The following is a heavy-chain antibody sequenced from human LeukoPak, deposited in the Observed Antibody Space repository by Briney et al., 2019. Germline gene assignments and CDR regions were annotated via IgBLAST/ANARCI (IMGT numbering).Heavy chain of an antibody. D-gene: IGHD4-11*01. CDR3: AITYNNNAFDI. J-gene: IGHJ3*02. CDR2: INPNSGGA. CDR1: GYTFTNYY. Sequence: GASVKVSCKASGYTFTNYYIHWLRQAPGQGLEWMGRINPNSGGANYARKFQDTVTMTRDTSITTAYMELNSLRSDDTAVYYCAITYNNNAFDIWGQGTMVTVSS. V-gene: IGHV1-2*06.